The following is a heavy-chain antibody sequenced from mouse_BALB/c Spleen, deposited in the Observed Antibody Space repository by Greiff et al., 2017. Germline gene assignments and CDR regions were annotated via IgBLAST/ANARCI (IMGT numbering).Heavy chain of an antibody. Sequence: DVKLQESGPGLVKPSQSLSLTCTVTGYSITSDYAWNWIRQFPGNKLEWMGYISYSGSTSYNPSLKSRISITRDTSKNQFFLQLNSVTTEDTATYYCARDYDYDVYWYFDVWGAGTTVTVSS. J-gene: IGHJ1*01. CDR2: ISYSGST. CDR1: GYSITSDYA. V-gene: IGHV3-2*02. CDR3: ARDYDYDVYWYFDV. D-gene: IGHD2-4*01.